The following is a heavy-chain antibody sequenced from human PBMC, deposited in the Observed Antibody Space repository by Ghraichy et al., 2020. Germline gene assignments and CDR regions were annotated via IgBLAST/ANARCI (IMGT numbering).Heavy chain of an antibody. CDR2: IIPIFGTA. Sequence: SVKVSCKASGGTFSSYAISWVRQAPGQGLEWMGGIIPIFGTANYAQKFQGRVTITADESTSTAYMELSSLRSEDTAVYYCVGIVVVPAASGWFDPWGQGTLVTVSS. J-gene: IGHJ5*02. D-gene: IGHD2-2*01. CDR1: GGTFSSYA. CDR3: VGIVVVPAASGWFDP. V-gene: IGHV1-69*13.